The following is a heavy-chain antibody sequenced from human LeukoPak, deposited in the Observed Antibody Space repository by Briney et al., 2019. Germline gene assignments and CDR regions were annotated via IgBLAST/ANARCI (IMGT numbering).Heavy chain of an antibody. Sequence: GASVKDSCKASGGTFSNYAISWVRQAPGQGLEWMGGIIPIFGTASYAQKFQGRVTITADESTSTAYMELSSLRSEDTAVYYCARDLGDSFDYWGQGTLVTVSS. D-gene: IGHD3-10*01. J-gene: IGHJ4*02. CDR2: IIPIFGTA. CDR3: ARDLGDSFDY. V-gene: IGHV1-69*01. CDR1: GGTFSNYA.